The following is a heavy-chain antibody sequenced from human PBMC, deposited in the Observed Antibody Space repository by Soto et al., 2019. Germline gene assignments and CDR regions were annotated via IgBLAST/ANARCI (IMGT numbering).Heavy chain of an antibody. CDR3: AREMIPMIMGGMSAMDV. CDR2: ISFDGSNK. J-gene: IGHJ6*02. D-gene: IGHD3-22*01. Sequence: QVQLVESGGGVVQPERSQRLSCAASKFTFRTYVMHWVRQAPGKGLEWVALISFDGSNKYYADSVKGRLTISIDNSKNTMYLQMNSLRPEDTAVYYCAREMIPMIMGGMSAMDVWGQGTTVTVSS. V-gene: IGHV3-30*04. CDR1: KFTFRTYV.